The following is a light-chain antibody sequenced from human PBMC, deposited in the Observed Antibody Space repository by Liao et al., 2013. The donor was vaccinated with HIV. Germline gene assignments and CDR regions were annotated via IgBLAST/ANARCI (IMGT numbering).Light chain of an antibody. CDR3: QVWDGSNDFQV. Sequence: SYELTQPPSVSVAPGKTARITCGGNNIGTKSVHWYQQKPGQAPVLVIYYDSDRPSGIPERFSGSNSGNTAALTISRVEAGDEADYYCQVWDGSNDFQVFGGGTKLTVL. CDR1: NIGTKS. V-gene: IGLV3-21*04. J-gene: IGLJ3*02. CDR2: YDS.